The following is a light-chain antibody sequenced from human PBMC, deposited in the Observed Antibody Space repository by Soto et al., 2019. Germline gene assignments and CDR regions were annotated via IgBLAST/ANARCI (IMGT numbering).Light chain of an antibody. Sequence: EIVLTQSPATLSLSPGERATLSCRASQSVSSYLAWYQQKPGQAPRLLIYDASTKATAIPDRISGSGSGTDFTLTISTLEPEDFAVYYCQQRSNWPSSITFGQGTRLEIK. J-gene: IGKJ5*01. CDR1: QSVSSY. V-gene: IGKV3-11*01. CDR2: DAS. CDR3: QQRSNWPSSIT.